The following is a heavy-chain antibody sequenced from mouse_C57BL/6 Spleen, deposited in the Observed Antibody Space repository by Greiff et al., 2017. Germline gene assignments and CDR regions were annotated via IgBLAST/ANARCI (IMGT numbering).Heavy chain of an antibody. D-gene: IGHD1-1*01. CDR2: IRNKANGYTT. CDR1: GFPFTDYY. Sequence: EVQRVESGGGLVQPGGSLSLPCAASGFPFTDYYMSWVRQPPGKALEWLSFIRNKANGYTTEYSASVKGRFTISRDNSHSILYLQMNALRAEDSATYYCSISLSHEGLITLDYWGQGTSVTVSS. CDR3: SISLSHEGLITLDY. J-gene: IGHJ4*01. V-gene: IGHV7-3*01.